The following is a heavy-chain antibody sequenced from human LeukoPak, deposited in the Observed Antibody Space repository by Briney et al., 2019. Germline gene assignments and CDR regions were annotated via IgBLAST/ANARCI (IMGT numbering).Heavy chain of an antibody. D-gene: IGHD2-2*02. CDR1: GGSISSHY. V-gene: IGHV4-59*11. J-gene: IGHJ4*02. CDR2: IYYSGST. Sequence: SETLSLTCTVSGGSISSHYWSWIRQPPGKGLEWIGYIYYSGSTNYNPSLKSRVTISVDTSKNQFSLKLSSVTAADTAVYYCARDCSSTSCYSYWGQGTLVTVSS. CDR3: ARDCSSTSCYSY.